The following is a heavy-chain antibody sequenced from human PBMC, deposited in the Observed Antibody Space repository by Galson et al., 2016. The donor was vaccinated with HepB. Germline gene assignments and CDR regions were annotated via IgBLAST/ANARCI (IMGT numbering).Heavy chain of an antibody. V-gene: IGHV3-23*01. CDR2: ISASGAST. Sequence: SLRLSCAASGFTFTNYAMSWVRQAPGKGLEWVSGISASGASTFYADSAKGRFTISRDNSKNTVLLQMNRLGAEDTALYYCAKLLRPSGPDDYFDSWGQGTRVTVSS. CDR3: AKLLRPSGPDDYFDS. D-gene: IGHD2-15*01. J-gene: IGHJ4*02. CDR1: GFTFTNYA.